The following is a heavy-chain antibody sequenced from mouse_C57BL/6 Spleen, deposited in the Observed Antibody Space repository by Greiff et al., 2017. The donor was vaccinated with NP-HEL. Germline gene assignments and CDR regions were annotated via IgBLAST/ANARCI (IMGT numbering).Heavy chain of an antibody. J-gene: IGHJ2*01. CDR3: AYGSSFYFDY. CDR2: IYPSDSET. CDR1: GYTFTSYW. V-gene: IGHV1-61*01. Sequence: QVQLQQPGAELVRPGSSVKLSCKASGYTFTSYWMDWVEQRPGQGLEWIGNIYPSDSETHYNQKFKDKATLTVDKSSSTAYMQLSSLTSEDSAVYYCAYGSSFYFDYWGQGTTLTVSS. D-gene: IGHD1-1*01.